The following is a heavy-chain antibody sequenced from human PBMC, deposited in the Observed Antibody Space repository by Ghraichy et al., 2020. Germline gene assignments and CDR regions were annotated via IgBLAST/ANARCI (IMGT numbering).Heavy chain of an antibody. CDR2: ISSSSSTI. Sequence: GGSLRLSCAASGFTFSDYYMSWIRQAPGKGLEWVSYISSSSSTIYYADSVKGRFTISRDNAKNSLYLQMNSLRAEDTAMYYCARGRITMIVPVWDWGQGTLVTVSS. J-gene: IGHJ4*02. CDR1: GFTFSDYY. CDR3: ARGRITMIVPVWD. D-gene: IGHD3-22*01. V-gene: IGHV3-11*01.